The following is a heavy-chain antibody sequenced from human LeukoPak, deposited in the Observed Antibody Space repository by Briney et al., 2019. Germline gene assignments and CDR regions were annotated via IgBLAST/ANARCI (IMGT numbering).Heavy chain of an antibody. CDR3: ARGASYWGDYYYGMDV. Sequence: PGRSLRLSCAASGFTFSSYGMHWVRQAPGKGPEWVAVISYDGSNKYYADSVKGRFTISRDNSKNTLYLQMNSLRAEDTAVYYCARGASYWGDYYYGMDVWGQGTTVTVSS. CDR2: ISYDGSNK. D-gene: IGHD1-26*01. CDR1: GFTFSSYG. J-gene: IGHJ6*02. V-gene: IGHV3-30*03.